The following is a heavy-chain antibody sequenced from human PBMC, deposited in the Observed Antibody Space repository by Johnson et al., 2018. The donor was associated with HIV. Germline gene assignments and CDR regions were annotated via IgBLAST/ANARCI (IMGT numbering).Heavy chain of an antibody. CDR3: AKDKSGMAPDAFDI. Sequence: VQLVESGGGLVQPGGSLRLSCAASGFTFSTYAMHWVRQAPGKGLEYVSGISSNGVTPYYANSVKGRLTISRDNSKNTLFLQMNSLRGEDTAVYYCAKDKSGMAPDAFDIWGQGTMVTVSS. V-gene: IGHV3-64*01. CDR2: ISSNGVTP. J-gene: IGHJ3*02. CDR1: GFTFSTYA. D-gene: IGHD2-15*01.